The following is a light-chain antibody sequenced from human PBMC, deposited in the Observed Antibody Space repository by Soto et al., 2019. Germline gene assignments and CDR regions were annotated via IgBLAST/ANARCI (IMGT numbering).Light chain of an antibody. V-gene: IGKV4-1*01. CDR3: QQYFTSSWT. CDR1: QSIVYSSNNKNY. Sequence: IVMTQSPDSLAVSLCERATIDCKSSQSIVYSSNNKNYLAWFQQRPGQPPRLLLYWASTRESGVSDRFNGSGSGTDFTLTISSLQAEDAAVYYCQQYFTSSWTFGQGTKVDIK. CDR2: WAS. J-gene: IGKJ1*01.